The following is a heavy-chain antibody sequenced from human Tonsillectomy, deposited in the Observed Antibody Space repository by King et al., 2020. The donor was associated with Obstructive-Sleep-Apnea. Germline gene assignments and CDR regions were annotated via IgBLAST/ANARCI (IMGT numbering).Heavy chain of an antibody. D-gene: IGHD1-26*01. V-gene: IGHV4-59*01. J-gene: IGHJ4*02. CDR2: IYYSGST. Sequence: QLQELGPGLVKPSETLSLTCTVSGGSISSYYWSWIRQPPGKGLEWIGYIYYSGSTNYNPSLKSRVTISVDTSKNQFSLKLSSVTAADTAVYYCARDVGFGSYYFDYWGQGTLVTVSS. CDR3: ARDVGFGSYYFDY. CDR1: GGSISSYY.